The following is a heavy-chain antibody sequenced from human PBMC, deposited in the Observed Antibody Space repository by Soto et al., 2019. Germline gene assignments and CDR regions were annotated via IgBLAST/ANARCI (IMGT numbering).Heavy chain of an antibody. V-gene: IGHV3-30-3*01. CDR2: ISYDGSNK. CDR1: GCTFSSYA. CDR3: ARVVSYCSGGSCYSRGYYYFGMDV. J-gene: IGHJ6*02. D-gene: IGHD2-15*01. Sequence: GGSLRVSCAAAGCTFSSYALHWVRQAPGKGLEWVAVISYDGSNKYYADSVKGRFTISRDNSKNTLYLQMNSLRAEDTAVYYCARVVSYCSGGSCYSRGYYYFGMDVWGQGTTVTVSS.